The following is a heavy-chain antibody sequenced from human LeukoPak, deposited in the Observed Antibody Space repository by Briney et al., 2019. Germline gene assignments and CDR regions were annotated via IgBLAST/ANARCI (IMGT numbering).Heavy chain of an antibody. Sequence: SETLSLTCTVSGGSISSSSYYWGWVRQPPGTGLEWNGSIYYSGSTYYNPSLKSRVTISVDTSKNQFSLQLSSVTAAATAVYYCARLTMTTVNNFDYWGQGTLVTVSS. J-gene: IGHJ4*02. CDR3: ARLTMTTVNNFDY. CDR1: GGSISSSSYY. D-gene: IGHD4-11*01. CDR2: IYYSGST. V-gene: IGHV4-39*01.